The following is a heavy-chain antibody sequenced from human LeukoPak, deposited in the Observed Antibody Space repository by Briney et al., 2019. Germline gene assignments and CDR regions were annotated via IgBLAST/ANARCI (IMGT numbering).Heavy chain of an antibody. D-gene: IGHD1-7*01. J-gene: IGHJ4*02. V-gene: IGHV3-21*01. CDR3: ARDLARAGTTDPFVK. CDR1: GFTFSSYS. Sequence: GGSLRLSCAASGFTFSSYSFNWVRQAPGKGLKWVSSISGSSDYRSYADSVKGRFTISRDNAKNSLYLQMNSLRAEDTAVYCCARDLARAGTTDPFVKWGQGTLVTVSS. CDR2: ISGSSDYR.